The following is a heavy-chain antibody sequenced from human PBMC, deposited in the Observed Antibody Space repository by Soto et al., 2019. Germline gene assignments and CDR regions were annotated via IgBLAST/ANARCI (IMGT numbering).Heavy chain of an antibody. V-gene: IGHV3-23*01. D-gene: IGHD1-26*01. CDR3: AKDAQIGWELLHLEYFQH. Sequence: PGGSLRLSCAASGFTFSSYAMSWVRQAPGKGLEWVSAISGSGGSTYYADSVKGRFTISRDNSKNTLYLQMNSLRAEDTAVYYCAKDAQIGWELLHLEYFQHWGQGTLVTVSS. CDR2: ISGSGGST. CDR1: GFTFSSYA. J-gene: IGHJ1*01.